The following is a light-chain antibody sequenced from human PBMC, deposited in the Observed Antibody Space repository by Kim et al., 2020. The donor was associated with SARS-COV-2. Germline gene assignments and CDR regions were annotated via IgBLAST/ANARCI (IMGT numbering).Light chain of an antibody. Sequence: SSRSASVGDRVTITCRASQGISNYLAWYQQKPGKVPKLLIYAASTLQSGVPSRFSGSGSGTDFTLTISSLQPEDVATYYCQKFRAFGQGTKVDIK. CDR1: QGISNY. V-gene: IGKV1-27*01. J-gene: IGKJ1*01. CDR2: AAS. CDR3: QKFRA.